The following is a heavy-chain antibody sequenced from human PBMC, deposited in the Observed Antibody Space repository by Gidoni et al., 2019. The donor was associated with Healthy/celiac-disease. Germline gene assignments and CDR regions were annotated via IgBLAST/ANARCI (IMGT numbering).Heavy chain of an antibody. J-gene: IGHJ4*02. CDR1: GGSISSSSYY. CDR2: IYYSGST. Sequence: QLQLQESGPGLVKPSETLSLTCTVSGGSISSSSYYWGWIRQPPGKGLEWIGSIYYSGSTYYNPSLKSRVTISVDTSKNQFSLKLSSVTAADTAVYYCARGRVGEPPGYWGQGTLVTVSS. D-gene: IGHD3-16*01. V-gene: IGHV4-39*01. CDR3: ARGRVGEPPGY.